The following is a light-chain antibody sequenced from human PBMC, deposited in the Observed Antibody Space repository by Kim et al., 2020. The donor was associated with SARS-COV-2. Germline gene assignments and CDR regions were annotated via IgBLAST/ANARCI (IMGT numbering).Light chain of an antibody. CDR1: KLGDKY. J-gene: IGLJ3*02. CDR2: QDT. Sequence: SVSPGQTASITCSGDKLGDKYACWYQRKPGQSPVLVIYQDTKRPSGIPERFFGSNSGNTATLTISGTQAMDEADYYCQAWDSSTVVFGGGTQLTVL. V-gene: IGLV3-1*01. CDR3: QAWDSSTVV.